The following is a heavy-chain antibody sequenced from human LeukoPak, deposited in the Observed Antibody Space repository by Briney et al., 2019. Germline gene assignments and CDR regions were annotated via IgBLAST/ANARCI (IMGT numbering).Heavy chain of an antibody. J-gene: IGHJ4*02. D-gene: IGHD6-6*01. CDR2: IYHSGST. V-gene: IGHV4-4*02. CDR1: GGSLSSSNW. Sequence: PSETLSLTCAVSGGSLSSSNWWSWVRQPPGKGLEWIGEIYHSGSTNYNPSLKSRVTISVDKSKNQFSLKLSSVTAADTAVYYCARGPIAAPVTFHFDYWGQGTLVTVSS. CDR3: ARGPIAAPVTFHFDY.